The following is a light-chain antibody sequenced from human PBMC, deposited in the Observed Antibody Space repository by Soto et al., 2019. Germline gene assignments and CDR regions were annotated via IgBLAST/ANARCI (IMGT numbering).Light chain of an antibody. CDR2: GAS. CDR1: QSVSSSY. J-gene: IGKJ1*01. CDR3: QPNGRSPPK. Sequence: EIVLTQSPGTLSLSPGERATLSCRASQSVSSSYLAWYQQKPGQAPRLLIYGASSRATGIPDRFSGSGSGTVFILFISCLEPEVFAMYYRQPNGRSPPKFGHGTTV. V-gene: IGKV3-20*01.